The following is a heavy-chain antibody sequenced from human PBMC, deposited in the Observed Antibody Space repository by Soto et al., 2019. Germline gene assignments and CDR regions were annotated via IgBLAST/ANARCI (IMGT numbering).Heavy chain of an antibody. J-gene: IGHJ5*02. CDR3: SRHRVGGYNWFDP. CDR1: GASVSSSTSY. V-gene: IGHV4-39*01. Sequence: WETLSLTCTVSGASVSSSTSYWGSIRQPPGKGLEWIGSIYYSGSTYYNPSLKSRVTISVDTSKNQFSLKLSSVTAADTAVYYCSRHRVGGYNWFDPWGQGTLVTVSS. CDR2: IYYSGST. D-gene: IGHD1-26*01.